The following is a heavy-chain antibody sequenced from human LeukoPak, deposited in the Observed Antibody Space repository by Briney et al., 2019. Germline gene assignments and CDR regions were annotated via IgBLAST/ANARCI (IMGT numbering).Heavy chain of an antibody. D-gene: IGHD6-19*01. V-gene: IGHV3-48*02. CDR3: ARGKSGWYFSVDY. Sequence: PGGSLRLSCAASGFTFSSYSMDWVRQAPGKGLEWVSYISSSSSTIYYADSVKGRFTISRDNAKNSLYLQMNSLRDEDTAVYYCARGKSGWYFSVDYWGQGTLVTVSS. CDR2: ISSSSSTI. J-gene: IGHJ4*02. CDR1: GFTFSSYS.